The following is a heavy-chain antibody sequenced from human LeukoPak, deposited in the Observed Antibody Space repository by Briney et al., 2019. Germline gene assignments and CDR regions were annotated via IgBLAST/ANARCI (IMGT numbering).Heavy chain of an antibody. J-gene: IGHJ3*02. D-gene: IGHD7-27*01. CDR1: GYSFTSYW. V-gene: IGHV5-51*01. CDR3: ASPHRTGDLRAAFDI. Sequence: GESLQISCKGSGYSFTSYWIGWGRQMRGKGLEWMGIIYPGDSDTRYSPSFQGQVTISADKSISAAYLQWSSLKASDTAMYYCASPHRTGDLRAAFDIWGQGTMVTVSS. CDR2: IYPGDSDT.